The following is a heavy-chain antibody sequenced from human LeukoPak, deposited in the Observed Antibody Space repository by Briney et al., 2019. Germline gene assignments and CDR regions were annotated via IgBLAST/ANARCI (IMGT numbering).Heavy chain of an antibody. CDR1: GGSFSGYY. D-gene: IGHD5-24*01. V-gene: IGHV4-34*01. J-gene: IGHJ4*02. Sequence: SETLSLTCAAYGGSFSGYYWSWIRQPPGKGLEWIGEINHSGSTNYNPSLKSRVTISVDTSKNQFSLKLSSVTAADTAVYYCARGRRWLPDYWGQGTLVTVSS. CDR3: ARGRRWLPDY. CDR2: INHSGST.